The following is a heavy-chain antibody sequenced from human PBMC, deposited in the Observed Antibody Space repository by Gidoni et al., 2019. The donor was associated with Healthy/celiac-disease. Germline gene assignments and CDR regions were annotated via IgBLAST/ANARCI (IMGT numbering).Heavy chain of an antibody. D-gene: IGHD3-10*01. CDR3: ARDTGFGELPDAFDI. V-gene: IGHV3-21*01. CDR1: GFTFSSYS. Sequence: EVQLVESGGGLVKPGGSLRLSCEASGFTFSSYSMNWVRQAPGKGLEWVSSISSSSSYIYYADSVKGRFTISRDNAKNSLYLQMNSLRAEDTAVYYCARDTGFGELPDAFDIWGQGTMVTVSS. CDR2: ISSSSSYI. J-gene: IGHJ3*02.